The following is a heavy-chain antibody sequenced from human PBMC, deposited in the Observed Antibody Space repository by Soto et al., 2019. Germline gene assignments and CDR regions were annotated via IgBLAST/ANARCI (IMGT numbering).Heavy chain of an antibody. CDR2: INPNSGGT. J-gene: IGHJ6*03. CDR1: GYTFTGYY. V-gene: IGHV1-2*04. CDR3: AREGKESYALPVRLGYYYMDV. Sequence: QVQLVQSGAEVKKPGASVKVSCKASGYTFTGYYMHWVRQAPGQGLEWMGWINPNSGGTNYAQKFQGWVTMTRDTSISTAYMELSRLRSDDTAVYYCAREGKESYALPVRLGYYYMDVWGKGTTVTVSS. D-gene: IGHD3-10*01.